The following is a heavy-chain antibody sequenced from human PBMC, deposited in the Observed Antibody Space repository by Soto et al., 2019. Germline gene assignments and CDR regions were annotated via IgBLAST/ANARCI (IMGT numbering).Heavy chain of an antibody. CDR3: AHIRAAGIVYYVHY. Sequence: QITLKESGPTLVKPTQTLTLTCTFSGFSLSSTRMAVGWIRQPPGKALGWLGLIYWDDGKRYSPFLKSRLTLTKDPSKNHVVLTMSNLAPVDPSTSYCAHIRAAGIVYYVHYWGQGPLVTVSS. D-gene: IGHD1-26*01. CDR2: IYWDDGK. CDR1: GFSLSSTRMA. J-gene: IGHJ4*02. V-gene: IGHV2-5*02.